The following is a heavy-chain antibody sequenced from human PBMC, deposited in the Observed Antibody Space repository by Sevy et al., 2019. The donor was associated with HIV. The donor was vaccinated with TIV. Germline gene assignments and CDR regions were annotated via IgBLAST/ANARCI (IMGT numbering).Heavy chain of an antibody. D-gene: IGHD4-4*01. CDR2: IKRDGSEK. Sequence: GGSLRLSCAASGFNFNNHWMSWVRQAPEKGLEWVANIKRDGSEKYYLDSLKGRFTISRDNANNSLSLQIDGLRAEDTAVYYCTRLPTGLQSFNYLLSTYFDSWGQGTLVTVSS. CDR1: GFNFNNHW. V-gene: IGHV3-7*01. CDR3: TRLPTGLQSFNYLLSTYFDS. J-gene: IGHJ4*02.